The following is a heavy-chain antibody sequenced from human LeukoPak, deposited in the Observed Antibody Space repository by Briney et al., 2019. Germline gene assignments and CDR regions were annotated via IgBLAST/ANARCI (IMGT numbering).Heavy chain of an antibody. CDR1: GYTFTSYD. V-gene: IGHV1-8*01. D-gene: IGHD6-13*01. J-gene: IGHJ6*03. CDR3: ARVWQLLVDYYYMDV. CDR2: MNPNSGNT. Sequence: ASVKVSCKASGYTFTSYDINWVRQATGQGLEWVGWMNPNSGNTGYAQKFQGRVTMTRNTSISTAYMELSSLRSEDTAVYYCARVWQLLVDYYYMDVWGKGTTVPVSS.